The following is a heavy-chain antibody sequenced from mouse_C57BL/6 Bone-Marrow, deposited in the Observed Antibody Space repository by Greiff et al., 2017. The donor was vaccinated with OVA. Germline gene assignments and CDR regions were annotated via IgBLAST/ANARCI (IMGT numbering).Heavy chain of an antibody. CDR3: TRGHYDYPWFAY. CDR2: IRNKANNHAT. D-gene: IGHD2-4*01. Sequence: EVKVEESGGGLVQPGGSMKLSCAASGFTFSDAWMDWVRQSPEKGLEWVAEIRNKANNHATYYAESVKGRFTISRDDSKSSVYLQMNSSRAEDTGVYYCTRGHYDYPWFAYWGQGTLVTVSA. CDR1: GFTFSDAW. J-gene: IGHJ3*01. V-gene: IGHV6-6*01.